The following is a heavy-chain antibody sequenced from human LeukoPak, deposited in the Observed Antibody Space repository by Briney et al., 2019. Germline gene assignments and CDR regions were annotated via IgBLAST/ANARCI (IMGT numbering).Heavy chain of an antibody. CDR2: IIPIFGTA. CDR3: ARIPRGYYYYYMDV. V-gene: IGHV1-69*06. J-gene: IGHJ6*03. D-gene: IGHD2-2*02. Sequence: SVKVSCKASGGTFSSYTISWVRQAPGQGLEWMGGIIPIFGTANYAQKFQGRVTITADKSTSTAYMELSSLRSEDTAVYYCARIPRGYYYYYMDVWGKGTTVTVS. CDR1: GGTFSSYT.